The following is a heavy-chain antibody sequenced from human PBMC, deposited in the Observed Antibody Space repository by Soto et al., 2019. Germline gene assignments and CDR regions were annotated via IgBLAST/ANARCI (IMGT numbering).Heavy chain of an antibody. Sequence: PGGSLRLSCAASGFTFSSYWMSWVRQAPGKGLEWVANIKQDGSEKYYVDSVKGRFTISRDNAKNSLYLQMNSLRAEDTAVYYCATSGPYCGGDCYLYWGQGTLVTVSS. CDR1: GFTFSSYW. CDR3: ATSGPYCGGDCYLY. D-gene: IGHD2-21*01. V-gene: IGHV3-7*01. J-gene: IGHJ4*02. CDR2: IKQDGSEK.